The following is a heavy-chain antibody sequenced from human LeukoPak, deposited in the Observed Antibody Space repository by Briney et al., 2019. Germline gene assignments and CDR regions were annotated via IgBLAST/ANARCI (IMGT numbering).Heavy chain of an antibody. CDR1: GFTFDDYA. D-gene: IGHD1-14*01. J-gene: IGHJ6*02. Sequence: PGRSLRLSCAASGFTFDDYAMHWVRQAPGKGLEWVSGISWNSGSIGYADSVKGRFTISRDNAKNSLYLQMNSLRAEDTAVYYCASIEPPPPTYYYGMDVWGQGTTVTVSS. CDR3: ASIEPPPPTYYYGMDV. V-gene: IGHV3-9*01. CDR2: ISWNSGSI.